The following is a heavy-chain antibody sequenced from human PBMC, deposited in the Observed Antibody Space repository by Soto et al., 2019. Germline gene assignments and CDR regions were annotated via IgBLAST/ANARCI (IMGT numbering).Heavy chain of an antibody. V-gene: IGHV1-46*01. Sequence: GASVKVSCKGAGYTFSNYYMHWVRQAPGQGLEWMGIINPSGDSTSYAQEFQDRVTMTRETSTSTLYMELSSLRSEDTAVYYCARATRSGSPHFDHWGQGTLVTVSS. CDR1: GYTFSNYY. J-gene: IGHJ4*02. CDR3: ARATRSGSPHFDH. D-gene: IGHD5-12*01. CDR2: INPSGDST.